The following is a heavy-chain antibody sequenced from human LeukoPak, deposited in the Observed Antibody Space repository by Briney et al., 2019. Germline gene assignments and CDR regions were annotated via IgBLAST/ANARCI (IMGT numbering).Heavy chain of an antibody. V-gene: IGHV3-74*01. CDR1: GFTFSSYW. CDR3: ARRGYSYGPFDY. J-gene: IGHJ4*02. D-gene: IGHD5-18*01. CDR2: INSDGSSA. Sequence: QPGGSLRLSCAASGFTFSSYWMHWVRQAPGKGLVWVSRINSDGSSASYADSVKGRFTISRDNAKNTLYLQMNSLRAEDTAVYYCARRGYSYGPFDYWGQGTLVTVSS.